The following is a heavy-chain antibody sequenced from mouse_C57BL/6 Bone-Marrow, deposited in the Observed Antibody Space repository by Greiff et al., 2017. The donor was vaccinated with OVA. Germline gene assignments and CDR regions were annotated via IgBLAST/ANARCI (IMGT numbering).Heavy chain of an antibody. V-gene: IGHV2-2*01. CDR1: GFSLTSYG. Sequence: QVQLQQSGPGLVQPSQSLSITCTVSGFSLTSYGVHWVRQSPGKGLEWLGVIWSGGSTDYNAAFISSLSISKDNSNSQVFFKMNSLHADDTAIYYCASNAHYYAMDYWGQGTSVTVSS. CDR2: IWSGGST. J-gene: IGHJ4*01. CDR3: ASNAHYYAMDY.